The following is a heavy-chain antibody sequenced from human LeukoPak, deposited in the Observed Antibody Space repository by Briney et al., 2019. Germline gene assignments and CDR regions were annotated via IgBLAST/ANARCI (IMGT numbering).Heavy chain of an antibody. Sequence: GGSLRLSCAASGFTFSSYAMSWVRQAPGKGLEWVSAVTGSGGSTYDADSVKGRFTISRGNSKNTLYLQMNSLRAEDTAVYYCAKDPYGDYSWFDPWGQGTLVTVSS. V-gene: IGHV3-23*01. CDR2: VTGSGGST. CDR3: AKDPYGDYSWFDP. CDR1: GFTFSSYA. J-gene: IGHJ5*02. D-gene: IGHD4-17*01.